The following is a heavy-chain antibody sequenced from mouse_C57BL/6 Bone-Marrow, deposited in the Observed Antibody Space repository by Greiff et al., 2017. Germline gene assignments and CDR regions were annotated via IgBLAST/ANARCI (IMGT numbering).Heavy chain of an antibody. Sequence: VQLQESGPELVKPGASVKISCKASGYAFSSSWMNWVKQRPGKGLEWIGRMYPGDGDTNYNGKFKGKATLTADKSSSTAYMQLSSLTSEDSAVYFCARVGLDYWGQGTTLTVSS. CDR1: GYAFSSSW. V-gene: IGHV1-82*01. CDR2: MYPGDGDT. J-gene: IGHJ2*01. CDR3: ARVGLDY.